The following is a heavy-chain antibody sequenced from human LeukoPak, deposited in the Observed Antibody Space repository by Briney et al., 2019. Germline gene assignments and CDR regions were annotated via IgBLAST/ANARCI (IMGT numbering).Heavy chain of an antibody. D-gene: IGHD3-22*01. Sequence: SETLSLTCTVSGNSIRSSSYYWGWIRQPPGKGLEWIGYIYYSGSTYYSSSLKSRVTISVDTSKNQFSLKLNSVTAADTAVYYCARDLETYYYDGSGYTSTWGQGTMVTVSS. V-gene: IGHV4-39*02. CDR3: ARDLETYYYDGSGYTST. CDR2: IYYSGST. J-gene: IGHJ3*01. CDR1: GNSIRSSSYY.